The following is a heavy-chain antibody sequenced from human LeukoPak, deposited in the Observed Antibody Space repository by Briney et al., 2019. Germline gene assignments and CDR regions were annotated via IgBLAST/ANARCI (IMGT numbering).Heavy chain of an antibody. CDR1: EFTFSAYT. CDR2: VSGSGGTT. Sequence: GGSLRLSCLASEFTFSAYTMSWVRQAPGKGLEWVSSVSGSGGTTYYADYVKGRFTMSRDNAKNTLYLRMNSLRAEDTAIYYCAKEDCSGGSCHYFDYWGQGARVTVSS. CDR3: AKEDCSGGSCHYFDY. D-gene: IGHD2-15*01. V-gene: IGHV3-23*01. J-gene: IGHJ4*02.